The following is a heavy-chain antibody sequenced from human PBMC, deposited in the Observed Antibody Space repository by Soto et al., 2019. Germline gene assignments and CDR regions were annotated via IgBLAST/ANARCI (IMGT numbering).Heavy chain of an antibody. CDR2: ISGSGGST. V-gene: IGHV3-23*01. J-gene: IGHJ4*02. CDR1: GFTFSSYW. Sequence: GGSLRLSCAASGFTFSSYWMHWVRQAPGKGLEWVSAISGSGGSTYYADSVKGRFTISRDNSKNTLYLQMNSLRAEDTAVYYCAKDDRGGCSYGVVYFDYWGQGTLVTVSS. D-gene: IGHD5-18*01. CDR3: AKDDRGGCSYGVVYFDY.